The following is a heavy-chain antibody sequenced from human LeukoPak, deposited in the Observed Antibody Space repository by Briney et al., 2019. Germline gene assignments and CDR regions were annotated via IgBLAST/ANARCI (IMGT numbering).Heavy chain of an antibody. V-gene: IGHV3-48*01. Sequence: GGSLRLSCAASGFTFSSHENHWVRQAPGKGLEWVSYISSSSSTIYYADSVKGRFTISRDNAKNSLYLQMNSLRAEDTAVYYCAREGSSSHYYYGMDVWGQGTTVTVSS. J-gene: IGHJ6*02. CDR2: ISSSSSTI. D-gene: IGHD6-6*01. CDR3: AREGSSSHYYYGMDV. CDR1: GFTFSSHE.